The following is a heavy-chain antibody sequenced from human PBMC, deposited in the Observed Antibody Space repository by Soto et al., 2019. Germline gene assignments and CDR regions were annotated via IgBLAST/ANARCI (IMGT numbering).Heavy chain of an antibody. CDR2: INPNSGGT. CDR3: AREHSSGWYWFDP. CDR1: GYTFTGYY. J-gene: IGHJ5*02. Sequence: GASVKVSCKASGYTFTGYYMHWVRQAPGQGLEWMGWINPNSGGTNYAQKFQGWVTMTRDTSISTAYMELSRLRSDDTAVYYCAREHSSGWYWFDPWGQGTLVTVSS. D-gene: IGHD6-19*01. V-gene: IGHV1-2*04.